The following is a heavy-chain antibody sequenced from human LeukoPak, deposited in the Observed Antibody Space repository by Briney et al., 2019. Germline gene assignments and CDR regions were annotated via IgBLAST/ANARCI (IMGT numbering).Heavy chain of an antibody. CDR3: ATAGGAITMVRGAPDAFDI. Sequence: ASVKVSCKVSGYTLTELSMHWVRQAPGKGLEWMGGFDPEDGETIYAQKFQGRVTMTEDTSTDTAYMELSSLRSEDTAVYYCATAGGAITMVRGAPDAFDIWGQGTMVTVSS. CDR2: FDPEDGET. J-gene: IGHJ3*02. D-gene: IGHD3-10*01. V-gene: IGHV1-24*01. CDR1: GYTLTELS.